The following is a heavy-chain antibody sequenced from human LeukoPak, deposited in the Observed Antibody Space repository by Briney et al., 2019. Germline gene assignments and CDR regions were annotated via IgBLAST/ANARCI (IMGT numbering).Heavy chain of an antibody. D-gene: IGHD2/OR15-2a*01. J-gene: IGHJ5*02. CDR1: GGSISGYY. CDR2: IYYSGST. V-gene: IGHV4-59*01. Sequence: SETLSLTCTVSGGSISGYYWSWVRQPPGKGLEWIGYIYYSGSTSYNPSLRSRVTISVDTSKNQFSLKLSSVTAADTAIYYCAKDPNEYRNYNWFDPWGQGTLVAVSS. CDR3: AKDPNEYRNYNWFDP.